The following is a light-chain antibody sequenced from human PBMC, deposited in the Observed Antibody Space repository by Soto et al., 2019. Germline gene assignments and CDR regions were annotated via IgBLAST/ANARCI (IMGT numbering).Light chain of an antibody. CDR2: LAS. V-gene: IGKV2-28*01. J-gene: IGKJ1*01. CDR3: MQPLQTWT. Sequence: DIVLTQSPLSLPVTPGEPASISCRSSQSLLHSNGYNFLEWYLQKPGQSPQLLIYLASSRASGVPDRFSGSGSGTDFTLTIRRVEAEDVGVYYCMQPLQTWTFGQGTKVEIK. CDR1: QSLLHSNGYNF.